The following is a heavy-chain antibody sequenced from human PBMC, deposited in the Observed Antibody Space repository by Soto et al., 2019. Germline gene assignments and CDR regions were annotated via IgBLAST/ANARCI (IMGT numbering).Heavy chain of an antibody. CDR1: AASVTSGGSY. J-gene: IGHJ6*02. CDR3: ARDGGDYPYYYCGMDV. CDR2: TYYSGST. Sequence: SETLSLTCPLPAASVTSGGSYCSWCRENTGNGRDWIGSTYYSGSTYYTPALKSRVTISGDTSTNQFSLKLSSVTAAVTGVYYCARDGGDYPYYYCGMDVWGQGTTVTVSS. V-gene: IGHV4-31*03. D-gene: IGHD4-17*01.